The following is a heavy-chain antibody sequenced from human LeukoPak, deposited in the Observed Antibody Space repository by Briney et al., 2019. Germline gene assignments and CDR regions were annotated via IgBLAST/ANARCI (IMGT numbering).Heavy chain of an antibody. D-gene: IGHD6-19*01. V-gene: IGHV3-21*01. CDR1: GFTFSSYS. CDR3: ARVGVIAVAAYYFDY. J-gene: IGHJ4*02. Sequence: GGSLRLSCAASGFTFSSYSMNWVRQAPGKGLEWVSSISSSSSYIYYADSVKGRFTFSRDNAKNSLYLQMNSLRAEDTAVYYCARVGVIAVAAYYFDYWGQGTLVTVSS. CDR2: ISSSSSYI.